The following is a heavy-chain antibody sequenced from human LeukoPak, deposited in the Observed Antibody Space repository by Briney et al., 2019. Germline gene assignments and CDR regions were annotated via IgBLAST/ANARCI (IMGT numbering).Heavy chain of an antibody. Sequence: PSETLSLTCTVFVGSISAGINYWGWIRQPPAKGLDWIGSIYFSGTTYYNPSLQSRLALSVYKSKNQFSIKLSSVTGPDTAVYYCARDSRSGWGNGFAPWGQGTLVSVSS. J-gene: IGHJ5*02. CDR2: IYFSGTT. V-gene: IGHV4-39*07. D-gene: IGHD6-19*01. CDR1: VGSISAGINY. CDR3: ARDSRSGWGNGFAP.